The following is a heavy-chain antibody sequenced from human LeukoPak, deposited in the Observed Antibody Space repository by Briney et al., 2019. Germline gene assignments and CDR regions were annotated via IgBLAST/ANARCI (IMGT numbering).Heavy chain of an antibody. V-gene: IGHV3-23*01. CDR2: ISGSGGST. J-gene: IGHJ4*02. CDR1: GFTFSSYA. CDR3: ARTLNYYDSSVGY. D-gene: IGHD3-22*01. Sequence: PGGSLRLSCAASGFTFSSYAMSWVRQAPGKGLEWVSAISGSGGSTYYADSVKGRFTISRDNAKNSLYLQMNSLRAEDTAVYYCARTLNYYDSSVGYWGQGTLVTVSS.